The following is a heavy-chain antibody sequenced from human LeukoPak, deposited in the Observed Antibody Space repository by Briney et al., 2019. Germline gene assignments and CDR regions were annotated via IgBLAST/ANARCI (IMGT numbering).Heavy chain of an antibody. CDR2: IYYSGST. J-gene: IGHJ4*02. Sequence: SQTLSLTCTVSGGSISSGDYYWSWIRQPPGKGLEWIGYIYYSGSTYYNPSLKSRVTISVDTSKNQFSLKLSSVTAADTAVYYCARVSTYYDFWSGYNFDYWGQGTLVTASS. CDR3: ARVSTYYDFWSGYNFDY. CDR1: GGSISSGDYY. D-gene: IGHD3-3*01. V-gene: IGHV4-30-4*08.